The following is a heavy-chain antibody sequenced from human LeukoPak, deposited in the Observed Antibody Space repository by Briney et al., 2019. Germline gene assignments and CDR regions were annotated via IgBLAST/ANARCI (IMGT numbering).Heavy chain of an antibody. CDR2: ISGSSGII. CDR3: AKDLSSSWNYFDY. V-gene: IGHV3-48*01. J-gene: IGHJ4*02. CDR1: GFTFNTYT. D-gene: IGHD6-13*01. Sequence: GGSLRLSCAASGFTFNTYTMNWVRQAPGKGLEWVSYISGSSGIIDYADSVRGRFTISRDNAKNSLYLQMNSLRAEDTAVYYCAKDLSSSWNYFDYWGQGTLVTVSS.